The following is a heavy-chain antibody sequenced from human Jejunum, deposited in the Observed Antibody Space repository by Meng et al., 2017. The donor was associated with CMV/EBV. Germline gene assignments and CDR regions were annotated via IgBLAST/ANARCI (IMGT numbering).Heavy chain of an antibody. Sequence: AYGFTFSDFYMSWIRQAPGKGLEWVSYISSSGYSIYYAESVKGRFTISRDNAKNSLYLQMNSLRAEDTAVYYCVGLPKSGHWHFDLWGRGTLVTVSS. CDR3: VGLPKSGHWHFDL. J-gene: IGHJ2*01. CDR2: ISSSGYSI. D-gene: IGHD1-26*01. V-gene: IGHV3-11*04. CDR1: GFTFSDFY.